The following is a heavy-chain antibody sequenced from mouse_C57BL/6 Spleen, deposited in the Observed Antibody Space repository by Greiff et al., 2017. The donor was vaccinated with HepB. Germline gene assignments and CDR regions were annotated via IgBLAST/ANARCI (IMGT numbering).Heavy chain of an antibody. CDR1: GYTFTSYW. J-gene: IGHJ3*01. D-gene: IGHD2-2*01. V-gene: IGHV1-50*01. CDR3: ALLTMVTTGFAY. Sequence: QVQLQQPGAELVKPGASVKLSCKASGYTFTSYWMQWVKQRPGQGLEWIGEIDPSDSYTNYNQKFKGKATLTVDTSSSTAYMQLSSLTSEDSAVYFCALLTMVTTGFAYWGQGTLVTVSA. CDR2: IDPSDSYT.